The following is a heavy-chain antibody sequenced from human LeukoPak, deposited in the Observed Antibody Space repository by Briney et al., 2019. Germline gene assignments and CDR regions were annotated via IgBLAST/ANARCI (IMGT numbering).Heavy chain of an antibody. CDR1: GSYW. D-gene: IGHD2/OR15-2a*01. V-gene: IGHV3-74*01. CDR3: VSFYETY. Sequence: GGSLRLSCAASGSYWMHWVRQAPGKGLVWVSHINSDGSWTSYADSVKGRFTISKDNAKNTVYLQMSNLRAEDTAVYYCVSFYETYWGRGTLVTVSS. J-gene: IGHJ4*02. CDR2: INSDGSWT.